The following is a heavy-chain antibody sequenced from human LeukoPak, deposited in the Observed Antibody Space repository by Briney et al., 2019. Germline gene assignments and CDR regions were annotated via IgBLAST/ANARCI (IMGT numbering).Heavy chain of an antibody. CDR3: ARRYCSSTSCLLDY. V-gene: IGHV3-48*03. CDR1: GFTFSSYE. D-gene: IGHD2-2*01. CDR2: VSSTSGSTI. Sequence: GGSLRLSCAASGFTFSSYEMNWVRQAPGKGLEWVSYVSSTSGSTIYYADSVKGRFTISRDNAKNSLYLQMNSLRAEDTAVYYCARRYCSSTSCLLDYWGQGTLVTVSS. J-gene: IGHJ4*02.